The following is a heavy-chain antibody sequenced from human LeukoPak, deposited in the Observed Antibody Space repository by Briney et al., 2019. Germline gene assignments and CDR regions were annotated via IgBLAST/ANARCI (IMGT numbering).Heavy chain of an antibody. CDR2: ISGSGGST. Sequence: GGSLRLSCVASGFTFSSYGMSWVRQAPGKGLEWVSAISGSGGSTYYADSVKGRFTISRDNSKNTLYLQMNSLRAEDTAVYYCAKHRGRLGELSSFDYWGQGTLVTVSS. V-gene: IGHV3-23*01. J-gene: IGHJ4*02. CDR1: GFTFSSYG. D-gene: IGHD3-16*02. CDR3: AKHRGRLGELSSFDY.